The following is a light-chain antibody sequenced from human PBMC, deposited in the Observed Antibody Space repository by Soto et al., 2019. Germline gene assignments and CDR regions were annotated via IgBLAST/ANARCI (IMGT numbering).Light chain of an antibody. J-gene: IGKJ4*01. CDR3: KQYENLPLT. CDR1: QDISKY. Sequence: DIQLAQSPSSLSASVGDRVTIPCQASQDISKYLNWYQQKPGKAHKLLIYDASNLETGIQSRFSGSGSGTNFSLTITSLQPEDIATYYCKQYENLPLTVGGGTKVDI. V-gene: IGKV1-33*01. CDR2: DAS.